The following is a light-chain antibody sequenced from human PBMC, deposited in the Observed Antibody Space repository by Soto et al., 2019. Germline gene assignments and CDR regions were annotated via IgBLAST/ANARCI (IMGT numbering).Light chain of an antibody. Sequence: EIVMTQSPATLSVSPGERATLSCRASQSVSSNLAWYRQKPGQAPRLLIYGASTRATGFPPRFSGSGSGTEFTLTISSLQSEDFAVYYCQQYSSGPYTFGQGTKVEIK. J-gene: IGKJ2*01. CDR1: QSVSSN. CDR3: QQYSSGPYT. V-gene: IGKV3-15*01. CDR2: GAS.